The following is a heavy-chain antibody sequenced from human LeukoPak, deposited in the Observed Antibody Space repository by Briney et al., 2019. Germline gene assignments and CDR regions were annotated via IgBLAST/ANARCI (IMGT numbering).Heavy chain of an antibody. Sequence: GASLRLSCAASGFTVSSNYMSWVRQAPGKGLEWVSVIYSGGSTYYADSVKGRFTISRDNSKNTLYLQMNSLRAEDTAVYYCARERFRSGWYDYWGQGTLVTVSS. CDR1: GFTVSSNY. CDR2: IYSGGST. V-gene: IGHV3-53*01. D-gene: IGHD6-19*01. CDR3: ARERFRSGWYDY. J-gene: IGHJ4*02.